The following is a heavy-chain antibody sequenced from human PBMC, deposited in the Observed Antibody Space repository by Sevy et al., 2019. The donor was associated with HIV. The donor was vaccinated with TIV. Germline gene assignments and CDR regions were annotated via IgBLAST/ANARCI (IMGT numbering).Heavy chain of an antibody. CDR3: ASGGIPVEGDDTTTTFDF. D-gene: IGHD1-26*01. CDR2: ISSDGVNK. V-gene: IGHV3-30-3*01. J-gene: IGHJ4*02. CDR1: GFTFNTYS. Sequence: GGSLRLSCSVSGFTFNTYSFHWVRQAPGMGLEWVSVISSDGVNKYYGDSVRGRFTNSRDNSQGTLYLQMNNLRVGDTGVYSCASGGIPVEGDDTTTTFDFWGQGTLVTVP.